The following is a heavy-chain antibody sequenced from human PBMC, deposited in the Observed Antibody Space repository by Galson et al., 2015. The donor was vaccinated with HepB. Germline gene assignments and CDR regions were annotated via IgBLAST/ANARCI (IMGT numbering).Heavy chain of an antibody. Sequence: QSGAEVKKSGEPLKISCKGSGYSFTNYWIGWVRQMPGKGLEWMGIIYPGDSDTRYSPSFQGQVTISADKSISTAYLQWGSLMASDTAIYYCARRPRVVVSAARPPFDYWGQGTLVTVSS. CDR1: GYSFTNYW. CDR2: IYPGDSDT. D-gene: IGHD2-2*01. V-gene: IGHV5-51*01. CDR3: ARRPRVVVSAARPPFDY. J-gene: IGHJ4*02.